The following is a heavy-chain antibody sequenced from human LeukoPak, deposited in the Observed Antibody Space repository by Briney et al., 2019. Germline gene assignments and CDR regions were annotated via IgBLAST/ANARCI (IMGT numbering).Heavy chain of an antibody. J-gene: IGHJ4*02. CDR2: ISYDGSNK. CDR3: AKDFASGSYTAEEDY. D-gene: IGHD1-26*01. Sequence: GRSLRLSCAASGFTFSSYGMHWVRQAPGKGLEWVAVISYDGSNKYYADSVKGRFTISRDNSKNTLYLQMNSLRAEDTAVYYCAKDFASGSYTAEEDYWGQGTLVTVSS. CDR1: GFTFSSYG. V-gene: IGHV3-30*18.